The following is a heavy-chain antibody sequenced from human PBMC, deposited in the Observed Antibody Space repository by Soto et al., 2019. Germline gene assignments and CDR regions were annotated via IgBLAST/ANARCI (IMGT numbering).Heavy chain of an antibody. J-gene: IGHJ4*02. CDR1: GFTFSSYS. V-gene: IGHV3-21*01. CDR3: ARDYYDSFFDY. Sequence: EVQLVESGGGLVQPGGSLRLSCAASGFTFSSYSMNWVRQAPGKGLEWVSSISKSSRYIYYADSVKGRFTISRDNAKNSLDLQMKSLRAEDTAVYYGARDYYDSFFDYWGQGTLVTVSS. CDR2: ISKSSRYI. D-gene: IGHD3-22*01.